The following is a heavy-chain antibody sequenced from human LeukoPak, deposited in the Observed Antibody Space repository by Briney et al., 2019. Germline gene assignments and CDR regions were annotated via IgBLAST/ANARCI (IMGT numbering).Heavy chain of an antibody. D-gene: IGHD3-3*01. Sequence: SETLSLTCTVSGGSISSYYWSWIRQPPGKGLEWIGYIYYSGSTNYNPSLKSRVTISVDTSENQFSLKLSFVTAADTAVYYCASTIFGVADPYMDVWGKGTTVTVSS. CDR1: GGSISSYY. V-gene: IGHV4-59*08. CDR2: IYYSGST. CDR3: ASTIFGVADPYMDV. J-gene: IGHJ6*03.